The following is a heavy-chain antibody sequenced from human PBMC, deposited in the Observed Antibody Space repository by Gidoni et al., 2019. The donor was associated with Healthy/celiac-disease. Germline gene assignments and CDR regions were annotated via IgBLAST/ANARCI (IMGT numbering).Heavy chain of an antibody. J-gene: IGHJ4*02. Sequence: QLPLHPWGPGLLKPSATLSLTCASSGGSFTGSYWSGIRQPPGKGLEWIGEINHSGSTNYNPSIKSRVTISVDTSKNQFSLKLSSVTAADTAVYDCARGNSGYSSGWYPSSYFDYWGQGTLVTVSS. V-gene: IGHV4-34*01. D-gene: IGHD6-19*01. CDR1: GGSFTGSY. CDR2: INHSGST. CDR3: ARGNSGYSSGWYPSSYFDY.